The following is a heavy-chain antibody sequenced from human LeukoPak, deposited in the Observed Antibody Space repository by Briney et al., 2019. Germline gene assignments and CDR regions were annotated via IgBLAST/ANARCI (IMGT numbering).Heavy chain of an antibody. CDR2: IYPGDSDT. J-gene: IGHJ5*02. D-gene: IGHD5-12*01. CDR1: GYSFTSYW. V-gene: IGHV5-51*01. CDR3: ARPSGVRGYSGYGFDP. Sequence: GESLKISCKGSGYSFTSYWIGWVRQMPGKGLEWMGIIYPGDSDTRYSPSFQGQVTISADKSISTAYLQWSSLKASDTAMYYCARPSGVRGYSGYGFDPWGQGTLVTVSS.